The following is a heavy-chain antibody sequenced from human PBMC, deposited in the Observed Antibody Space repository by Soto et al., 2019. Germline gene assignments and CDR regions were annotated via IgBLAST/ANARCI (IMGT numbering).Heavy chain of an antibody. D-gene: IGHD4-17*01. Sequence: SETLSLTCAVSGGSFSGYYWSWIRQPPGKGLEWIGEINHRGSTNYNPSLMSRVTISVDTSKNQFSLKLSSVTAADTAVYYCADLSVTTIDYWGRGALVTVSS. CDR3: ADLSVTTIDY. V-gene: IGHV4-34*01. J-gene: IGHJ4*02. CDR1: GGSFSGYY. CDR2: INHRGST.